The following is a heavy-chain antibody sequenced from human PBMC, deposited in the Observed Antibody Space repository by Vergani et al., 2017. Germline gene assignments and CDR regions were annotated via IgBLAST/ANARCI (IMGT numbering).Heavy chain of an antibody. V-gene: IGHV3-23*01. Sequence: EVQLLESGGDLVQPGGSLRLSCAASGFTFIMHAMSWVRQAPGKGLEWVATLSASDRRTHYADSVKGRFTISRDNSKNTLFLHMNSLRPEDTAVYYCAKVGRSEGAGTFGAFDICGQGTMVTVSS. CDR1: GFTFIMHA. D-gene: IGHD6-19*01. CDR3: AKVGRSEGAGTFGAFDI. CDR2: LSASDRRT. J-gene: IGHJ3*02.